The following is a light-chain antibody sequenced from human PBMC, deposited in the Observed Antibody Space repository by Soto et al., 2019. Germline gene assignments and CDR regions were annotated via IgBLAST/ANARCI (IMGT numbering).Light chain of an antibody. Sequence: EIMMTQSPVTLSVSPGERATLSCRASQSVSNHLAWYQQKPGQAPRLLIYGASTRAIGIPARFSGSGSGTEFTLTISSLQSEDFAVYYCQQYNNWPPRTFGQGTKLEIK. CDR2: GAS. J-gene: IGKJ2*01. V-gene: IGKV3-15*01. CDR1: QSVSNH. CDR3: QQYNNWPPRT.